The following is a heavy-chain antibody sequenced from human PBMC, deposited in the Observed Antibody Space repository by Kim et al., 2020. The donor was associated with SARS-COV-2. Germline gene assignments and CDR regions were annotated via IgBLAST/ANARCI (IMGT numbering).Heavy chain of an antibody. V-gene: IGHV1-69*13. Sequence: SVKVSCKASGGTFSSYAISWVRQAPGQGLEWMGGIIPIFGTANYAQKFQGRVTITADESTSTAYMELSSQRSEDTAVYYCARSLFEIEVYYMDVWGKGTTVTVSS. CDR3: ARSLFEIEVYYMDV. J-gene: IGHJ6*03. D-gene: IGHD2-21*01. CDR1: GGTFSSYA. CDR2: IIPIFGTA.